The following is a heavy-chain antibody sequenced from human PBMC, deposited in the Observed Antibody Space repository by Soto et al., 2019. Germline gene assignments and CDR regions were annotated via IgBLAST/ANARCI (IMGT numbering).Heavy chain of an antibody. V-gene: IGHV4-34*01. CDR3: ASGSNYGSFDF. D-gene: IGHD1-7*01. J-gene: IGHJ4*02. Sequence: PSEPLSLTCAVYRGSFTDYYWSWIRQPTGRGLAFIGDINHSGSTNYKPSLKSRVTISVDRSKNQFSLKLSSVTAADTAVYYCASGSNYGSFDFWGQGTLVTVSS. CDR2: INHSGST. CDR1: RGSFTDYY.